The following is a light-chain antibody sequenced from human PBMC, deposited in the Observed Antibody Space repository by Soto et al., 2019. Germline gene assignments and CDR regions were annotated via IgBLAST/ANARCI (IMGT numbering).Light chain of an antibody. Sequence: DIQMTQSPSTLSASVGDRVTITCRASQSFSNWLAWYQQKPVKATKLLIYLASTLVFGVPSRFSGSVSGTEFTLTISGLQPDDLATYYCQQYNSYPITFGPGTKVDIK. V-gene: IGKV1-5*03. J-gene: IGKJ3*01. CDR3: QQYNSYPIT. CDR2: LAS. CDR1: QSFSNW.